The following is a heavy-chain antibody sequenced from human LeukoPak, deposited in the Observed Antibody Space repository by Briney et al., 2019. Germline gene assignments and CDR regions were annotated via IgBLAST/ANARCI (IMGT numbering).Heavy chain of an antibody. CDR1: GYSFTKYD. D-gene: IGHD4-17*01. V-gene: IGHV7-4-1*02. CDR2: INTDNGNP. J-gene: IGHJ4*02. Sequence: ASVKVSCKASGYSFTKYDFNWVRQAPGQGLEWMGWINTDNGNPTSAQGFTGRFVFSLDTSVNTAYLEISSLKAEDTAVYYCALYYGDYGFDYWGQGTLVTVSS. CDR3: ALYYGDYGFDY.